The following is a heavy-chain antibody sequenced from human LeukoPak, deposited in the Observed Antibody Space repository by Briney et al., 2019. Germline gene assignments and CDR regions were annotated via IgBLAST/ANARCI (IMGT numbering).Heavy chain of an antibody. CDR3: ARGSPFDY. CDR1: GGSISNYY. V-gene: IGHV4-59*01. J-gene: IGHJ4*02. CDR2: IYYSGST. Sequence: SETLSLTCTVSGGSISNYYWSWLRQPPGKGLEWIGYIYYSGSTNYNPSLKSRVTISVDTSKNQFSLRLSSVTAADTAVYYCARGSPFDYWGQGTLVTVSS.